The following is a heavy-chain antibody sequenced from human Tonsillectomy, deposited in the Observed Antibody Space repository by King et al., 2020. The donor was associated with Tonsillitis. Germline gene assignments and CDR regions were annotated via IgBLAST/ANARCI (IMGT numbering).Heavy chain of an antibody. J-gene: IGHJ4*02. CDR1: GFTFGDYA. D-gene: IGHD5-18*01. CDR2: IRSKAYGGTK. V-gene: IGHV3-49*03. CDR3: TRCRGYSYYDY. Sequence: VQLVESGGGLVQPGRSLRLSCTASGFTFGDYAMSWFRQAPGKGLEWVGFIRSKAYGGTKEYAASVKGRLTISRDDSKSIAYLQMNSLKTEDTAVYYCTRCRGYSYYDYWGQGTLVTVSS.